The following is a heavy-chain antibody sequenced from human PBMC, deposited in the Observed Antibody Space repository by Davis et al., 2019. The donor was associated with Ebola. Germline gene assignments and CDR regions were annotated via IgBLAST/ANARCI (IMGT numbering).Heavy chain of an antibody. V-gene: IGHV4-34*01. CDR3: VRDGCPGGSCYCGDY. Sequence: PSETLSLTCGVYGGSLSDYYWSWVRQPPGKGLEWIGEIHPSGGTTYNPSLKSRVTISLDTSKNQFSLRLSSVTAADTAVYYCVRDGCPGGSCYCGDYWGQGTLVTVSS. CDR1: GGSLSDYY. CDR2: IHPSGGT. J-gene: IGHJ4*02. D-gene: IGHD2-15*01.